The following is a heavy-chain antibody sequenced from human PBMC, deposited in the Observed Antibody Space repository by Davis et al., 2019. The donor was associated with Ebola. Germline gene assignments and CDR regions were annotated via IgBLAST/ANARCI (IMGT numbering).Heavy chain of an antibody. J-gene: IGHJ4*02. V-gene: IGHV4-30-4*07. Sequence: MPSETLSLTCAVSGGSISSGGYSWSWIRQPPGKGLEWIGYIYYSGSTYYNPSLKSRVTISVDTSKNQFSLKLSSVTAADTAVYYCARGSSSWDDGLRGWGQGTLVTVSS. CDR2: IYYSGST. CDR1: GGSISSGGYS. D-gene: IGHD6-13*01. CDR3: ARGSSSWDDGLRG.